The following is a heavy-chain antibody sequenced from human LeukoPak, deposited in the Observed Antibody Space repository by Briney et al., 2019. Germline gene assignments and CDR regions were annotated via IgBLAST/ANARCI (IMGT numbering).Heavy chain of an antibody. V-gene: IGHV4-4*07. Sequence: SETLSLTCTVSGGSISSYYWSWIRQPAGKGLEWIGSVYNSGSTYYNPSLKSRVIVSLHMSQNQFSLRLTSVTAADTAVYYCAKSNGYGLIDIWGQGTMVTVSS. CDR3: AKSNGYGLIDI. CDR2: VYNSGST. D-gene: IGHD3-22*01. J-gene: IGHJ3*02. CDR1: GGSISSYY.